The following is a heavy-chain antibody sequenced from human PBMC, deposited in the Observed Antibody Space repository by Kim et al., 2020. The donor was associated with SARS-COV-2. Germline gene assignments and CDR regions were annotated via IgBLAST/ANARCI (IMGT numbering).Heavy chain of an antibody. CDR1: GFNFNYYG. J-gene: IGHJ4*01. V-gene: IGHV3-30*18. CDR2: ISYEGSKT. Sequence: GGSLRLSCVVSGFNFNYYGMHWVRQAPGKGLEWVAGISYEGSKTFYADSLMGRFTISRDSSKNTLYLQMDSLISEDTAVYYCAKRGGVFDFSSSSYINY. D-gene: IGHD3-3*01. CDR3: AKRGGVFDFSSSSYINY.